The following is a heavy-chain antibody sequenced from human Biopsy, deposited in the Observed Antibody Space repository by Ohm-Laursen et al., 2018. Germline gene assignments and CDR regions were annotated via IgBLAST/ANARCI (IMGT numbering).Heavy chain of an antibody. CDR1: GASISNYY. D-gene: IGHD3-22*01. V-gene: IGHV4-4*07. J-gene: IGHJ3*01. Sequence: TLSLTCTVSGASISNYYWSWIRQPAGKGLEWTGRIYPGGSTNYNPSLKSRVTMSVDTSKKQLSLRLRSVTAADTAMYYCASVVLGPTNDAFDLWGQGTMVVVSS. CDR3: ASVVLGPTNDAFDL. CDR2: IYPGGST.